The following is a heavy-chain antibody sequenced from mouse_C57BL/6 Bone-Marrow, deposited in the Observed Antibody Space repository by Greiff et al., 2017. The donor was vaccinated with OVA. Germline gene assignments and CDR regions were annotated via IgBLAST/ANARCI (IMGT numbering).Heavy chain of an antibody. D-gene: IGHD1-1*02. V-gene: IGHV14-4*01. CDR1: GFNIKDDY. CDR3: ASYGYFDY. Sequence: VQLQQSGAELVRPGASVKLSCTASGFNIKDDYMHWVKQRPEQGLEWIGWIDPENGDTEYASKFQGKATITADTSSNTAYLHLSSLTSEDTAVYYCASYGYFDYWGQGTTLTVSS. J-gene: IGHJ2*01. CDR2: IDPENGDT.